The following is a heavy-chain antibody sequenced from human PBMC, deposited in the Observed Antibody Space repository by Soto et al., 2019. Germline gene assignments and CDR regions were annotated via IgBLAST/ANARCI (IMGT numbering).Heavy chain of an antibody. D-gene: IGHD3-22*01. CDR2: IYPGDSDT. CDR3: ATYYYDSSGYFDY. V-gene: IGHV5-51*01. Sequence: PGESLKISCKGSGYSFTSYWIGWVRQMPGKGLEWMGIIYPGDSDTRYGPSFQGQVTISADKSISTAYLQWSSLKASDSAMYYCATYYYDSSGYFDYWGQGTLVTVSS. J-gene: IGHJ4*02. CDR1: GYSFTSYW.